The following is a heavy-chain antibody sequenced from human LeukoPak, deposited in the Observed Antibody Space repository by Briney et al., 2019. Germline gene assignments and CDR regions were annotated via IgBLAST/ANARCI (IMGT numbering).Heavy chain of an antibody. V-gene: IGHV4-39*07. CDR3: AGSEDYYDSSPLDY. Sequence: SETLSLTCTVSGGSISSSSYYWGWIRQPPGKGLEWIGSIYYSGSTYYNPSLRRRVTISVDTSKNQFSLKLSSVTAADTAVYYCAGSEDYYDSSPLDYWGQGTLVTVSS. J-gene: IGHJ4*02. D-gene: IGHD3-22*01. CDR2: IYYSGST. CDR1: GGSISSSSYY.